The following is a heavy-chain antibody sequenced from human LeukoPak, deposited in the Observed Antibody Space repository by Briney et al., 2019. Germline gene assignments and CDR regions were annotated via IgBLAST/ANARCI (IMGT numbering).Heavy chain of an antibody. CDR3: ARGLIAVAGTAPFDY. V-gene: IGHV4-59*01. CDR1: GGSISSYY. Sequence: SETLSLTCTVSGGSISSYYWSWIRQPPGKGLEWIGYIYYSGSTNYNPSLKSRVTISVDTSKNQFSLKLSSVTAADTAVYYCARGLIAVAGTAPFDYWGQGTLVTVSS. J-gene: IGHJ4*02. D-gene: IGHD6-19*01. CDR2: IYYSGST.